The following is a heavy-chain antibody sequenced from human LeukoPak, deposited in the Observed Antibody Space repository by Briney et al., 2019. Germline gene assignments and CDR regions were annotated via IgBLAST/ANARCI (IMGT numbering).Heavy chain of an antibody. CDR1: GYTFTDYD. D-gene: IGHD3-3*02. Sequence: ASVKVSCKASGYTFTDYDINWVRQAPEQGLEWMGWMNPDSGNTGYAQTFQGRVTITRNTSINTAYMELSSLRSEDTAVYYCARGRGKKLAYYYYYMDVWGTGTTVTVSS. J-gene: IGHJ6*03. CDR2: MNPDSGNT. CDR3: ARGRGKKLAYYYYYMDV. V-gene: IGHV1-8*03.